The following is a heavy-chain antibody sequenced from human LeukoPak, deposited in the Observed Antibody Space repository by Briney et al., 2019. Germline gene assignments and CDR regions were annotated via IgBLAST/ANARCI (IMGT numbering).Heavy chain of an antibody. CDR2: FDPEDGET. D-gene: IGHD4-17*01. Sequence: ASVKVSCKVSGYTLTELSMHWVRQAPGKGLEWMGGFDPEDGETIYAQKFQGRVTMTEDTSTDTAYMELSSLRSEDTAVYYCATRPPNTVTEEIYYYYGMDVWGQGTTVTVSS. J-gene: IGHJ6*02. CDR1: GYTLTELS. V-gene: IGHV1-24*01. CDR3: ATRPPNTVTEEIYYYYGMDV.